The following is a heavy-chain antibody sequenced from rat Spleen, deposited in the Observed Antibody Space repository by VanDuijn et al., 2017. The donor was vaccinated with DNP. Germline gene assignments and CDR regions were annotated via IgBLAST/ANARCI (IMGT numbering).Heavy chain of an antibody. CDR2: ISTSGGST. CDR1: GFTFSNFD. V-gene: IGHV5-25*01. J-gene: IGHJ3*01. CDR3: AIITAMSTSRGNWFGN. D-gene: IGHD1-10*01. Sequence: EVQLVESGGDLVQPGRSLKLSCAASGFTFSNFDMAWVRQAPTKGLEWVASISTSGGSTYYRDSVKGRFTISRENAESTLYLQMNSLTSEDTATYYCAIITAMSTSRGNWFGNWGQGTLVTVSS.